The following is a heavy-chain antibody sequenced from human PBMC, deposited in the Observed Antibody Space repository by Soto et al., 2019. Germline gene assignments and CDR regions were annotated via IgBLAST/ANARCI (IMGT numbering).Heavy chain of an antibody. CDR3: ARYSIAAFDY. V-gene: IGHV4-61*08. J-gene: IGHJ4*02. CDR1: GGSISSGGYY. CDR2: IYYSGST. Sequence: PSETLSLTCTVSGGSISSGGYYWSWIRQHPGKGLEWIGYIYYSGSTYYNPSLKSRVTISVDTSKNQFSLKLSSVTAADTAVYYCARYSIAAFDYWGQGTLVTVS. D-gene: IGHD6-6*01.